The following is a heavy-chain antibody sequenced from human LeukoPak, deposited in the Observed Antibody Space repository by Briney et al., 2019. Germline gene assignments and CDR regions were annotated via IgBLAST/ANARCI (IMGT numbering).Heavy chain of an antibody. CDR1: GFTFSSYW. J-gene: IGHJ6*03. CDR3: ARAGYGFYYYYMDV. Sequence: PGGSLRLSGTGSGFTFSSYWMSWVRQAPGKGLDWVSSISSSSSYIYYADSVKGRFTISRDNAKNSLYLKMNSLRAEDTAVYYCARAGYGFYYYYMDVWGKGTTVTVSS. D-gene: IGHD1-1*01. CDR2: ISSSSSYI. V-gene: IGHV3-21*01.